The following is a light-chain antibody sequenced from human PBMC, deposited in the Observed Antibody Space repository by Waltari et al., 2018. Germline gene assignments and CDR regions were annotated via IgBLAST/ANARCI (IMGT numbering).Light chain of an antibody. CDR3: CSYAGSRTFV. Sequence: QSALPQTASVSGSPGQPLTLSCTGTSSAFGGYNLVSWYQQPPGKAPKFIIYEGSKRPSGVSTRFSGSKSGNTASLTISGLQAEDEADYYCCSYAGSRTFVFGTGTKVTVL. CDR2: EGS. V-gene: IGLV2-23*01. CDR1: SSAFGGYNL. J-gene: IGLJ1*01.